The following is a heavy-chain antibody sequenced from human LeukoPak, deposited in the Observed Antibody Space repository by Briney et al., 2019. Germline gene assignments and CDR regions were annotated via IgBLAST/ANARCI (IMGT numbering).Heavy chain of an antibody. CDR2: INTDGTVT. CDR1: GFTFSKYR. J-gene: IGHJ4*02. CDR3: ATKQWLAPPPDS. V-gene: IGHV3-74*01. D-gene: IGHD6-19*01. Sequence: GGSLRLSCAASGFTFSKYRMLWVRQAPGKGLESVSRINTDGTVTTYADSVKGRFTVSRDNADNTMLLQMNSVRDEDTAVYYCATKQWLAPPPDSWGQGTPVTVSP.